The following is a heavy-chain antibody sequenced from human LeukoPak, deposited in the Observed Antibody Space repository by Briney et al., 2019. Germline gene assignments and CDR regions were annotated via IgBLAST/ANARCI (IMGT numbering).Heavy chain of an antibody. D-gene: IGHD4-17*01. V-gene: IGHV3-11*01. J-gene: IGHJ6*03. CDR2: ISSSGSTI. CDR3: AKRAYGDYVNYYYYYMDV. Sequence: GGSLRLSRAASGFTFSDYYMSWIRQAPGKGPEWVSYISSSGSTIYYADSVKGRFTISRDNSKNTLYLQMNSLRAEDTAVYYCAKRAYGDYVNYYYYYMDVWGKGTTVTVSS. CDR1: GFTFSDYY.